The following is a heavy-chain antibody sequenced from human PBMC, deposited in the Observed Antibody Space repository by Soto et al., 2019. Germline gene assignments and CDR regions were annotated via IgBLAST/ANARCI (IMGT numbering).Heavy chain of an antibody. CDR1: GYTFTSYG. CDR2: ISAYNGNT. Sequence: QVQLVQSGAEVKKPGASVKVSCKASGYTFTSYGISWVRQAPGQGLEWMGWISAYNGNTNYAQKLQGRVTMTTDTSTSTAYMELRSLRSDDTAVYYCARSNHEVVPAKAFYYYMDVWGKGTTVTVSS. CDR3: ARSNHEVVPAKAFYYYMDV. D-gene: IGHD2-2*01. V-gene: IGHV1-18*01. J-gene: IGHJ6*03.